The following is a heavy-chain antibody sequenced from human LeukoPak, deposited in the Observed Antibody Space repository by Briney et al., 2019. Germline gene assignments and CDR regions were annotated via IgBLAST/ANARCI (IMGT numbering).Heavy chain of an antibody. J-gene: IGHJ6*02. CDR1: GFTFSSYS. V-gene: IGHV4-34*08. Sequence: GSLRLSCAASGFTFSSYSMNWVRQPPGKGLEWIGEINHSGSTNYNPSLKSRVTISVDTSKNQFSLRLSSVTAADTAVYYCATRDVWGQGTTVAVSS. CDR2: INHSGST. D-gene: IGHD2-2*01. CDR3: ATRDV.